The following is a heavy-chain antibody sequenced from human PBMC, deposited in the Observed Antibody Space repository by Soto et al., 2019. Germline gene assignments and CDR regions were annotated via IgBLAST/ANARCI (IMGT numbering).Heavy chain of an antibody. Sequence: SETLSLTCTVSTASISSWACSWIRQPPGKGLEWIGYIYYSGSTTYKPSLKSRVTILLDTSKNQFYLRLTSVTAADTGVYYCAGDYGSGSYRFDYWGQGALVTVSS. CDR3: AGDYGSGSYRFDY. CDR2: IYYSGST. J-gene: IGHJ4*02. V-gene: IGHV4-59*01. D-gene: IGHD3-10*01. CDR1: TASISSWA.